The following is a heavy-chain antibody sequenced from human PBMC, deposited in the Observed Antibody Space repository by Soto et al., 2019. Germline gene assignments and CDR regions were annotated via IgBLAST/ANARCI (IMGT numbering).Heavy chain of an antibody. D-gene: IGHD4-17*01. CDR3: ARGEVNGDYSPDYYYYGMDV. CDR2: MNPNSGNT. J-gene: IGHJ6*02. V-gene: IGHV1-8*01. Sequence: QVQLVQSGAEVKKPGASVKVSCKAFGYTFTSYDINWVRQATGQGLEWMGWMNPNSGNTGYAQKFQGRVTMTRNTSISTAYMELSSLRSEDTAVYYCARGEVNGDYSPDYYYYGMDVWGQGTTVTVSS. CDR1: GYTFTSYD.